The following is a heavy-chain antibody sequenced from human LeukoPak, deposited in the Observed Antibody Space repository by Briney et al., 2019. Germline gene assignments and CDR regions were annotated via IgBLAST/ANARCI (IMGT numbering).Heavy chain of an antibody. D-gene: IGHD2-2*01. CDR2: MNPNSGNT. V-gene: IGHV1-8*01. Sequence: GASVKVSCKASGYTFTSYDINWVRQASGQGLEWMGWMNPNSGNTGYAQKFQGRVTMTRDTSISTAYMELSSLRSEDTAVYYCARRVGRPDVFAIWGQGTMVTVSS. J-gene: IGHJ3*02. CDR1: GYTFTSYD. CDR3: ARRVGRPDVFAI.